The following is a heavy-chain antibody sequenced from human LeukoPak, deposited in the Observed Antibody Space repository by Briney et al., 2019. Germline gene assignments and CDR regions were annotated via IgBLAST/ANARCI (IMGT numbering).Heavy chain of an antibody. CDR1: GYTFTGYY. Sequence: GASVKVSCKASGYTFTGYYMHWVRQAPGQGLEWMGWINPNSGGTNYAQKFQGRVTMTRDTSISTAYMELSRLRSDDTAVYYCARVKPLFPWPGYDFWSGYYKENYGMDVWGQGTTVTVSS. CDR2: INPNSGGT. D-gene: IGHD3-3*01. V-gene: IGHV1-2*02. J-gene: IGHJ6*02. CDR3: ARVKPLFPWPGYDFWSGYYKENYGMDV.